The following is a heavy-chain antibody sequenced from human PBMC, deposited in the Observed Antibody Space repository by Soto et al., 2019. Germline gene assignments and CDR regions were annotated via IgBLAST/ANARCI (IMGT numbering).Heavy chain of an antibody. J-gene: IGHJ4*02. CDR2: INSDGSST. D-gene: IGHD3-3*01. CDR1: GFTFSSYW. V-gene: IGHV3-74*01. CDR3: VISDFWSGYYDY. Sequence: EVQLVESGGGLVQPGGSLRLSCAASGFTFSSYWMHWVRQAPGKGLVWVSRINSDGSSTSYADSVKGRFTISRDNAKNTLYLQMNRLRAEDTAVYYCVISDFWSGYYDYWGQGTLVTVSS.